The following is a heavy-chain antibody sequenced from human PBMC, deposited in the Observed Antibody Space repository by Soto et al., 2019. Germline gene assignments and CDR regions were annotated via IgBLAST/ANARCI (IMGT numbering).Heavy chain of an antibody. Sequence: GGSLRLSCAASGFTFSDYYMSWIRQAPGKGLEWVSYIGGSGRTIYYADSVKGRFTISRDNAKNSLFLQMNSLGAEDTALYYCARGGMRTMITFGGVPSGQGTLVTVSS. D-gene: IGHD3-16*01. CDR2: IGGSGRTI. V-gene: IGHV3-11*01. J-gene: IGHJ5*02. CDR3: ARGGMRTMITFGGVP. CDR1: GFTFSDYY.